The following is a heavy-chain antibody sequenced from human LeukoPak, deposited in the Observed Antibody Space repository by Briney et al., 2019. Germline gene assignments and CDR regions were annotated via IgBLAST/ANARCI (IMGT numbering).Heavy chain of an antibody. V-gene: IGHV3-7*03. J-gene: IGHJ4*02. D-gene: IGHD6-19*01. CDR2: IKQDGSEK. Sequence: RGSLRLSCAASGFSFRDYWMNWVRQAPGKGLEWVANIKQDGSEKYYVDSVKGRFSISRDNAKNSLYLQMNSLRAEDTAVYYCAREKFLEWYAVAGTFGYFDYWGQGTLVTVSS. CDR3: AREKFLEWYAVAGTFGYFDY. CDR1: GFSFRDYW.